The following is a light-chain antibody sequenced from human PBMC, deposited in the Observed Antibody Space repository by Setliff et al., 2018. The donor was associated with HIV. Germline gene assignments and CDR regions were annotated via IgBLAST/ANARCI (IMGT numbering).Light chain of an antibody. CDR2: DIT. CDR1: SSDIGGYNY. J-gene: IGLJ1*01. CDR3: CSYAGTYVFV. V-gene: IGLV2-11*01. Sequence: QSVLTQPRSVSGSPGQSVTFSCTGASSDIGGYNYVSWYQQHPGKAPKLLIYDITKRPSGVPDRFSGFKSGNTASLTISGLQAGDEADYYCCSYAGTYVFVFGGGTKVTVL.